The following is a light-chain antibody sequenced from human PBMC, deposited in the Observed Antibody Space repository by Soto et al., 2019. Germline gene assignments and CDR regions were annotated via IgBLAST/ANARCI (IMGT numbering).Light chain of an antibody. J-gene: IGKJ1*01. Sequence: ETVMTQSPATLSVSPVEIATLSCMASQSVSSKLAWYQQKPGQAPRLLIYGASTRATGIPARFSGSGSGTEFTLTINSLQSEDFAVYYCQQYGSSPRTFGQGTKVDI. CDR1: QSVSSK. CDR2: GAS. CDR3: QQYGSSPRT. V-gene: IGKV3-15*01.